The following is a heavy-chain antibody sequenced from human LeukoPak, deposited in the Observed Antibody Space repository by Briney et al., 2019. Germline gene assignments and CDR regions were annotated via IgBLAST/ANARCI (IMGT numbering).Heavy chain of an antibody. J-gene: IGHJ4*02. Sequence: GGSLRLSCAASGFTFNNYGMHWVRQAPGKGLEWVTVISYDGRNIHYPDSVKGRFTISRDISTDTLWLQMDSLRTEDTAVYYCAKGPLRGTAAAIDYWGQGTLVTVSS. CDR3: AKGPLRGTAAAIDY. CDR2: ISYDGRNI. V-gene: IGHV3-30*18. D-gene: IGHD2-2*01. CDR1: GFTFNNYG.